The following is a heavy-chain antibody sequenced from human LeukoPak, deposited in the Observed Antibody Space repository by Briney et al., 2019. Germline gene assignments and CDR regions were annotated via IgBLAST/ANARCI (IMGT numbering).Heavy chain of an antibody. CDR2: ISYDGSNK. CDR3: ARASSSWYIPHFDP. V-gene: IGHV3-30-3*01. D-gene: IGHD6-13*01. Sequence: GGSLRLSCAASGFTFSSYAMHWVRQAPGKGLEWVAVISYDGSNKYYADSVKGRFTISRDNSKNTLYLQMNSLRSDDTAVYYCARASSSWYIPHFDPWGQGTLVTVSS. CDR1: GFTFSSYA. J-gene: IGHJ5*02.